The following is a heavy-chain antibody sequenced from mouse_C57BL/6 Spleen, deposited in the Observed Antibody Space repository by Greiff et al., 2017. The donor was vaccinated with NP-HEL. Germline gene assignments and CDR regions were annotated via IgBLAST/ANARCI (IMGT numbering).Heavy chain of an antibody. Sequence: EVQRVESGEGLVKPGGSLKLSCAASGFTFSSYAMSWVRQTPEKRLEWVAYISSGGDYIYYADTVKGRFTISRDNARNTLYLQMSSLKSEDTAMYYCTRSKGGYYAMDYWGQGTSVTVSS. CDR2: ISSGGDYI. CDR3: TRSKGGYYAMDY. V-gene: IGHV5-9-1*02. CDR1: GFTFSSYA. J-gene: IGHJ4*01.